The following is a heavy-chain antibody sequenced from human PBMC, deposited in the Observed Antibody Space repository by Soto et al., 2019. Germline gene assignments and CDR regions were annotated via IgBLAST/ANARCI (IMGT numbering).Heavy chain of an antibody. CDR3: VSRIPSWVFDY. CDR2: MYAGGDT. D-gene: IGHD2-21*01. Sequence: EVQLVESGGALIQPGGSLRLSCGASGLSVSDNYMGWVRQAPGRGLEWVSVMYAGGDTHYADSVKGRFTISRDKSENTLYLQMNSLGDEDTGVYFCVSRIPSWVFDYWGLGTLVTVSS. CDR1: GLSVSDNY. J-gene: IGHJ4*01. V-gene: IGHV3-53*01.